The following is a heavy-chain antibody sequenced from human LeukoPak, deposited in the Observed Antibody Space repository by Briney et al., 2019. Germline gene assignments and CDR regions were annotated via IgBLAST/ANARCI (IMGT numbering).Heavy chain of an antibody. J-gene: IGHJ4*02. CDR2: VSYDGSTR. V-gene: IGHV3-30*04. Sequence: GGSLRLSCAASGFIFSTHPLHWVRQAPGKGLEWVAFVSYDGSTRYYADSVRGRFTISRDNSKNTLYLQMNSLRAEDTAVYYCTRGIIEDLDWLSIDSWGQGTLLNVAS. CDR3: TRGIIEDLDWLSIDS. D-gene: IGHD3-9*01. CDR1: GFIFSTHP.